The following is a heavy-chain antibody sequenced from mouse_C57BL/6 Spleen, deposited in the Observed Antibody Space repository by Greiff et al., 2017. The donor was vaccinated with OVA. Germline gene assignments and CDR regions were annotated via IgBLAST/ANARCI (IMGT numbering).Heavy chain of an antibody. V-gene: IGHV1-69*01. CDR1: GYTFTSYW. Sequence: QVQLQQPGAELVMPGASVKLSCKASGYTFTSYWMHWVKQRPGQGLEWIGEIDPSDSYTNYNQKFKGKSTLTVDKSSSTAYMQLSSLTSEDSAVYCCARGQLRLRDCYAIDYWGQGTSVTVSS. J-gene: IGHJ4*01. CDR2: IDPSDSYT. CDR3: ARGQLRLRDCYAIDY. D-gene: IGHD3-2*02.